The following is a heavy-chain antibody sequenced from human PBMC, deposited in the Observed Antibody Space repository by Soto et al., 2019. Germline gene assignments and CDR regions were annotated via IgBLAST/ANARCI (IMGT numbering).Heavy chain of an antibody. CDR1: GNTFTSSA. Sequence: GASVKVSCKDSGNTFTSSAMKWGRQAPGQRLEWMGWINTNTGNPTYAQGFTGRFVFSLDTSVSTAYLQICSLKAEDTAVYYCARGTYYDILTGYYSGMDVWGQGTTVTVSS. CDR3: ARGTYYDILTGYYSGMDV. D-gene: IGHD3-9*01. J-gene: IGHJ6*02. CDR2: INTNTGNP. V-gene: IGHV7-4-1*01.